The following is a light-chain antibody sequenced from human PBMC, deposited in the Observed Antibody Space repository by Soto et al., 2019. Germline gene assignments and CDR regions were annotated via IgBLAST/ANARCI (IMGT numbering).Light chain of an antibody. Sequence: QSVLTQPRSVSGSPGQSLTISRSGSSSDIGDYDYVSWYQQHPGKAPTLLIYDVTKRPSGVPDRFSGSKSGDTASLTISGLQAGDEGNYYCCSYVGSNTLYVFGTGTKVTVL. CDR2: DVT. V-gene: IGLV2-11*01. CDR1: SSDIGDYDY. J-gene: IGLJ1*01. CDR3: CSYVGSNTLYV.